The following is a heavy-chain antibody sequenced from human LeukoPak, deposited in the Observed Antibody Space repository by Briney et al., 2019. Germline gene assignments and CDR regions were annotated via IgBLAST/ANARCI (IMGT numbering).Heavy chain of an antibody. D-gene: IGHD2-2*01. J-gene: IGHJ4*02. CDR2: ISYDGSDK. Sequence: GGSLRLSCAASGFTFTSYGMHWVRQAPGKGLEWVAVISYDGSDKSYADSVKGRFTISRDNAKNTLYLQMNSLRAEDTAVYYCARDRVYCGSTSCYAYYFDYWGQGTLVTVSS. CDR1: GFTFTSYG. V-gene: IGHV3-30*03. CDR3: ARDRVYCGSTSCYAYYFDY.